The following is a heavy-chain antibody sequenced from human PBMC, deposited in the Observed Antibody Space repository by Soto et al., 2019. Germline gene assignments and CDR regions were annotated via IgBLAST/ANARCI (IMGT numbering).Heavy chain of an antibody. D-gene: IGHD3-10*01. CDR2: ISYDGSNK. Sequence: QVQLVESGGGVVQSGRSLRLSCAASGFTFSGYAMHWVRQAPGKGLEWVAVISYDGSNKYYADSVKGRFTISRDNSKTTLYLQMNSLRVEDTAVYYSARDIVLLWFGEPPGDYWGQGTLVTVSS. J-gene: IGHJ4*02. CDR1: GFTFSGYA. V-gene: IGHV3-30-3*01. CDR3: ARDIVLLWFGEPPGDY.